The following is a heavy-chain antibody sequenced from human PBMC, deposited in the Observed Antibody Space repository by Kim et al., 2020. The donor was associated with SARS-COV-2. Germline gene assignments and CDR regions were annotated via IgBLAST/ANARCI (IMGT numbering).Heavy chain of an antibody. V-gene: IGHV3-74*01. D-gene: IGHD3-22*01. CDR3: ARACDYDLSGYYVFFHH. J-gene: IGHJ1*01. Sequence: SVKGRFTISRDNAKNTLYLQMNSLSPEDTAIYYWARACDYDLSGYYVFFHHWGQGALVTVSS.